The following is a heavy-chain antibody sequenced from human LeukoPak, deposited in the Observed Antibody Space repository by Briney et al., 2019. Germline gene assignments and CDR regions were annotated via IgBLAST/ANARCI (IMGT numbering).Heavy chain of an antibody. CDR2: IYYSGST. V-gene: IGHV4-30-4*08. CDR3: ARGTRYGDYPFDY. CDR1: GGSISSYY. D-gene: IGHD4-17*01. J-gene: IGHJ4*02. Sequence: SETLSLTCTVSGGSISSYYWSWIRQPPGKGLEWIGYIYYSGSTYYNPSLKSRVTISVDTSKNQFSLKLSSVTAADTAVYYCARGTRYGDYPFDYWGQGTLVTVSS.